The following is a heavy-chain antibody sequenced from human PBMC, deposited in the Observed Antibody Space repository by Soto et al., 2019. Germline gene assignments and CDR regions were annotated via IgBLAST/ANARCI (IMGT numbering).Heavy chain of an antibody. CDR1: ADSVSSNSAV. V-gene: IGHV6-1*01. D-gene: IGHD3-10*01. CDR2: TYYRSKWYN. Sequence: SQTLSLTCVISADSVSSNSAVWNWIRQSQSRGLKWLGRTYYRSKWYNDYTVSVKSRITSNPDTSKNQFSLQLNSVTPVDTAVYYCARGAYGSGNGHFDYWGQGTLVTVSS. CDR3: ARGAYGSGNGHFDY. J-gene: IGHJ4*02.